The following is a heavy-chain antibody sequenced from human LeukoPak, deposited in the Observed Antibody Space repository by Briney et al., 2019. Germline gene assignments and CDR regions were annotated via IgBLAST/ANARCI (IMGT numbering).Heavy chain of an antibody. CDR3: ARAFYSGHEGAFDI. V-gene: IGHV4-38-2*02. D-gene: IGHD5-12*01. Sequence: SETLSLTCTVSGYSISSGYYWGWIRQPPGKGLEWIGSIYHSGSTYYNPSLKSRVTISVDTSKNQFSLKLSSVTAADTAVYYCARAFYSGHEGAFDIWGQGTMVTVSS. J-gene: IGHJ3*02. CDR1: GYSISSGYY. CDR2: IYHSGST.